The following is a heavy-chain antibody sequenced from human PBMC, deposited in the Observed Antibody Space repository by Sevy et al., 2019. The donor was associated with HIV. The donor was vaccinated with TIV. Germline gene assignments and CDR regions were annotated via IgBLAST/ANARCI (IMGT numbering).Heavy chain of an antibody. CDR3: AKDPNDYCHSFDI. CDR1: GFTFSNYG. J-gene: IGHJ3*02. Sequence: GGSLRLSCVGSGFTFSNYGMTWVRQAPGKGLEGVSSISVTSARTYYADSVRGRFTVSRDNSENTLYLQMNSLRAEDTAVYYCAKDPNDYCHSFDIWGQGTLVTVSS. V-gene: IGHV3-23*01. D-gene: IGHD1-1*01. CDR2: ISVTSART.